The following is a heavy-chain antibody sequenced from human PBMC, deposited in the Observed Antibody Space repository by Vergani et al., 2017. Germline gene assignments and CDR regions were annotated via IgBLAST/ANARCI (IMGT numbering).Heavy chain of an antibody. CDR3: ARGGSWPLNYYYYVMDV. Sequence: QVQLQESGPGLVKSSETLSLTCSVSFDSIRNLYCNWIRQPPGKGLEWIGSIHYSENTNYNPSLKTRVTISVDTSKNQFSLTLTSVTAADTAVYYCARGGSWPLNYYYYVMDVWGQGTTVTVSS. J-gene: IGHJ6*02. CDR1: FDSIRNLY. D-gene: IGHD6-13*01. V-gene: IGHV4-59*11. CDR2: IHYSENT.